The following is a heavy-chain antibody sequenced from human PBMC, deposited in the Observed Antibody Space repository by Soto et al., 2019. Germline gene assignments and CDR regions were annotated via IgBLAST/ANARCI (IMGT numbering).Heavy chain of an antibody. CDR1: GGSISSGGYY. D-gene: IGHD4-17*01. V-gene: IGHV4-31*03. CDR2: IYYSGST. J-gene: IGHJ1*01. Sequence: QVQLQESGPGLVKPSQTLSLTCTVSGGSISSGGYYWSWIRQHPGKGLEWIGYIYYSGSTYYNPSLKNRLTISPDTSKNHCSLKLHSVTAADTAVYYCAGGRHTTVVTAGYFQHWGQGTLVTVSS. CDR3: AGGRHTTVVTAGYFQH.